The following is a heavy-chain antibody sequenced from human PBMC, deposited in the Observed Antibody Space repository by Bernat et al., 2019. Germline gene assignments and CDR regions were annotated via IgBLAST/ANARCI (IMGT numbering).Heavy chain of an antibody. Sequence: EVQLVESGGGLVQPGGSLRLSCAASGFTFSSYSMNWVRQAPGKGLEWVSYISSSSSTIYYADSVKGRFTISRDNSKNTLYLQMNSLRAEDTAVYYCARDRFWSGPYYYYGMDVWGQGTTVTVSS. V-gene: IGHV3-48*01. J-gene: IGHJ6*02. D-gene: IGHD3-3*01. CDR1: GFTFSSYS. CDR3: ARDRFWSGPYYYYGMDV. CDR2: ISSSSSTI.